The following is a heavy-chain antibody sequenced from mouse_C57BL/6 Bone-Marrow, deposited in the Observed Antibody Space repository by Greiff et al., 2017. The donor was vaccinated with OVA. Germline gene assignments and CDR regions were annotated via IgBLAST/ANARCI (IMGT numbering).Heavy chain of an antibody. CDR3: ARERRDVTAQATAWFAY. CDR1: GFTFSSYA. Sequence: EVKLVESGGGLVKPGGSLKLSCAASGFTFSSYAMSWVRQTPEKRLEWVATISDGGSYTYYPDNVKGRFTISRDNAKNNLYLQMSHLKSEDTAMYYCARERRDVTAQATAWFAYWGQGTLVTVSA. CDR2: ISDGGSYT. J-gene: IGHJ3*01. V-gene: IGHV5-4*01. D-gene: IGHD3-2*02.